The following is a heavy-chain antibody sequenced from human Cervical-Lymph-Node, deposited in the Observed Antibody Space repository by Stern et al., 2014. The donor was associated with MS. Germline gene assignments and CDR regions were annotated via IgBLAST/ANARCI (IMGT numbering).Heavy chain of an antibody. J-gene: IGHJ5*02. CDR2: INPIFGTA. CDR1: GGTFSSYA. Sequence: QVQLVESGAEVKKPGSSVKVSCKASGGTFSSYAINWVRQAPGQGLEWMGGINPIFGTANYEQKFQGRVTITADEATSAAYMELSSLRSEDTAVYYCARSEGLVVVADNWFDPWGQGTLVTVSS. D-gene: IGHD2-15*01. CDR3: ARSEGLVVVADNWFDP. V-gene: IGHV1-69*01.